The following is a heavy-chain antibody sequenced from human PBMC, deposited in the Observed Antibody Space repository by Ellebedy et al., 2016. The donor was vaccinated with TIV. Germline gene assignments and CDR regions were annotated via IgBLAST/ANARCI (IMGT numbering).Heavy chain of an antibody. CDR3: ARGSWKGFDP. V-gene: IGHV4-34*01. J-gene: IGHJ5*02. CDR2: INHSGST. CDR1: GGSISSYY. Sequence: MPSETLSLTCTVSGGSISSYYWSWIRQPPGKGLEWIGEINHSGSTNYNPSLKSRVTISVDTSKNQFSLKLSSVTAADTAVYYCARGSWKGFDPWGQGTLVTVSS. D-gene: IGHD1-1*01.